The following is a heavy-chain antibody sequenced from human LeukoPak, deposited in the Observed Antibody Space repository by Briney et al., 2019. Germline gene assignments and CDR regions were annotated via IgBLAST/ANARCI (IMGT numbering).Heavy chain of an antibody. V-gene: IGHV1-2*02. J-gene: IGHJ4*02. CDR2: INPNSGGT. Sequence: ASVKVSCKASGYTFTGYYMHWVRQAPGQGLEWIGWINPNSGGTNYAQKFQGRVTMTRDTSISTAYMELSRLRSDDTAVYYCARDFYGDLYYFDYWGQGTLVTVSS. CDR3: ARDFYGDLYYFDY. D-gene: IGHD4-17*01. CDR1: GYTFTGYY.